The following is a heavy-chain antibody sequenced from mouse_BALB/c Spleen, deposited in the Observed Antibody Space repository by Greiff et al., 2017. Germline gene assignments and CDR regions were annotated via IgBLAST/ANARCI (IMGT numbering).Heavy chain of an antibody. Sequence: EVKLMESGGGLVKPGGSLKLSCAASGFAFSSYDMSWVRQTPEKRLEWVAYISSGGGSTYYPDTVKGRFTISRDNAKNTLYLQMSGLKSEDTAMYYCARHDGYDGYFDVWGAGTTVTVSS. CDR1: GFAFSSYD. CDR3: ARHDGYDGYFDV. D-gene: IGHD2-2*01. J-gene: IGHJ1*01. V-gene: IGHV5-12-1*01. CDR2: ISSGGGST.